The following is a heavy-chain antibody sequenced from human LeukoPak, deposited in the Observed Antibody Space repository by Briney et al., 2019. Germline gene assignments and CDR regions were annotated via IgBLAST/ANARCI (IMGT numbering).Heavy chain of an antibody. CDR3: AKDSFYGDYDPDYYYYYGMDV. D-gene: IGHD4-17*01. Sequence: GGSLRLSCAASGFTFSSYGMHWVRQAPGKGLQWVAVISYDGSNKYYADSVKGRFTISRDNSENTLYLQMNSLRAEDTAVYYCAKDSFYGDYDPDYYYYYGMDVWGQGTTVTVSS. CDR1: GFTFSSYG. CDR2: ISYDGSNK. J-gene: IGHJ6*02. V-gene: IGHV3-30*18.